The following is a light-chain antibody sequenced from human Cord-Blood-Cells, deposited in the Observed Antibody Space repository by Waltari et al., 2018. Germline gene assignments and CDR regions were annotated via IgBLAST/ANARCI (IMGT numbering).Light chain of an antibody. V-gene: IGLV2-14*01. J-gene: IGLJ1*01. CDR2: DVS. Sequence: QSALTQPAPVSGSPGQSITISCTGTSSDVGGYNYVSWYQQHPGKAPKLMIYDVSKQPSGVSNRFSGSKSGNTASLTISGLQAEDEADYYCSSYTSSSTYVFGTGTKVTVL. CDR1: SSDVGGYNY. CDR3: SSYTSSSTYV.